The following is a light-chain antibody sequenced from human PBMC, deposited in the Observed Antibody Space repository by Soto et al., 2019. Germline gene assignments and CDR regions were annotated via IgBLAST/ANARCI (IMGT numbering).Light chain of an antibody. CDR3: QQYGTSPT. J-gene: IGKJ5*01. CDR2: GAS. V-gene: IGKV3-20*01. Sequence: EIVLTQSPGTLSLFPGERATLSCRASQSLITRYLAWYQQKPGQAPRPLFYGASSRATGIPDRFSGSGSGTDFTLTISRLEPEDFAVYSCQQYGTSPTFGQGTRLEIK. CDR1: QSLITRY.